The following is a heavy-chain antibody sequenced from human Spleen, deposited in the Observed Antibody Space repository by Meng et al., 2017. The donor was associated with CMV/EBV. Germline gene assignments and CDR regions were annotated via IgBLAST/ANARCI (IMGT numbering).Heavy chain of an antibody. J-gene: IGHJ3*02. CDR1: GYTFTGNY. V-gene: IGHV1-2*02. D-gene: IGHD5-24*01. Sequence: ASVKVSCKASGYTFTGNYMHWVRQAPGQGLEWIGWINPNSGDTKFAQKFQGRVTLTRDTSISTAYMEASSLRYDDTAVYYCARDWEMATNAFDIWGQGTKVTVSS. CDR3: ARDWEMATNAFDI. CDR2: INPNSGDT.